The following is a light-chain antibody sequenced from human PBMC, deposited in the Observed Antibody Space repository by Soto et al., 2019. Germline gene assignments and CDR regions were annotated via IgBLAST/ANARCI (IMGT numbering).Light chain of an antibody. Sequence: EIVLTQSPGTLSLSPGERATLSCRASQSVSSSYLAWYQQKPGQAPRLLIYGASSRATGIPDRFSGSGSGTDCPLTISRLEPEDFAVYYCQQYGSSQYTFGQGTKLEIK. J-gene: IGKJ2*01. V-gene: IGKV3-20*01. CDR2: GAS. CDR3: QQYGSSQYT. CDR1: QSVSSSY.